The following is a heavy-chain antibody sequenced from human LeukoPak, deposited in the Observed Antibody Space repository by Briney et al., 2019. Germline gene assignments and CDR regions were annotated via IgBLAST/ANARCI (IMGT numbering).Heavy chain of an antibody. CDR2: INHSGST. CDR3: AREIGYGALDY. J-gene: IGHJ4*02. CDR1: GYSIRSGYY. V-gene: IGHV4-38-2*02. D-gene: IGHD4/OR15-4a*01. Sequence: SETLSLTCTVSGYSIRSGYYWGWIRQPPGKGLEWIGEINHSGSTNYNPSLKSRVTISVDTSKNQFSLKLSSVTAADTAVYYCAREIGYGALDYWGQGTLVTVSS.